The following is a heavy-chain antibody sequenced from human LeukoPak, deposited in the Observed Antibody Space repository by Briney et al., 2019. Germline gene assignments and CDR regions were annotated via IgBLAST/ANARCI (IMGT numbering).Heavy chain of an antibody. D-gene: IGHD6-19*01. V-gene: IGHV1-2*04. Sequence: ASVKVSCKASGYTFTGYYMHWVRQAPGQGLEWMGWINPNSGGTNYAQKFQGWVTMTRDTSISTAYMDLSRLRSDDTAVYYCARDFYPIAVAESYFDYWGQGTLVTVSS. CDR1: GYTFTGYY. J-gene: IGHJ4*02. CDR3: ARDFYPIAVAESYFDY. CDR2: INPNSGGT.